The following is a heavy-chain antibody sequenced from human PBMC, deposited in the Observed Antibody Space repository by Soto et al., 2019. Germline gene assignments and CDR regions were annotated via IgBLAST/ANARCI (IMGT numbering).Heavy chain of an antibody. V-gene: IGHV3-21*01. D-gene: IGHD3-22*01. CDR1: GFTFNRYS. J-gene: IGHJ4*02. Sequence: GGSLRLSCAASGFTFNRYSMNWVRQAPGKGLEWVSSITSSSGDKYYADSVKGRFAISRDNAKNSLYLQMHSLRAEDTAVYYCARDYYYDSSGYSPLDYWGQGTLVTVSS. CDR3: ARDYYYDSSGYSPLDY. CDR2: ITSSSGDK.